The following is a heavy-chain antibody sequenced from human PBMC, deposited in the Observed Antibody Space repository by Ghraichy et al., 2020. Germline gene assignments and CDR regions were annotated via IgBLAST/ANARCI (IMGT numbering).Heavy chain of an antibody. CDR1: GFTFSSYA. V-gene: IGHV3-23*01. D-gene: IGHD1-26*01. Sequence: GGSLRLSCAASGFTFSSYAMSWARQAPGKGLEWVSAISGSGGSTYYADSVKGRFTISRDNSKNTLYLQMNSLRAEDTAVYYCAKGGGGSYFGYYFDYWGQGTLVTVSS. CDR3: AKGGGGSYFGYYFDY. J-gene: IGHJ4*02. CDR2: ISGSGGST.